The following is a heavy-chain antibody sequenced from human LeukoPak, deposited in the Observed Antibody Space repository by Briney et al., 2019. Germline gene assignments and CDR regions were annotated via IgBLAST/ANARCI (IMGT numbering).Heavy chain of an antibody. CDR3: AREITIFGVATSNWFDP. CDR1: GGTFSSYA. CDR2: IIPIFGTA. J-gene: IGHJ5*02. V-gene: IGHV1-69*13. D-gene: IGHD3-3*01. Sequence: GASVKVSCKASGGTFSSYAISWVRQAPGQGLEWMGGIIPIFGTANYAQKFQGRVTITADESTSTAYMELSSLRSEDTAVYYCAREITIFGVATSNWFDPWGQGTLVTVSS.